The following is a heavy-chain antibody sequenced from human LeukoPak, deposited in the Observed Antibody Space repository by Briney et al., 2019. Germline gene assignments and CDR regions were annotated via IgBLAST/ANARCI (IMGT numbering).Heavy chain of an antibody. D-gene: IGHD6-13*01. CDR2: IRSDGSNK. CDR1: RFTFSSYG. CDR3: AKDRDPYSSSWYSYFDY. V-gene: IGHV3-30*02. Sequence: GGSLRLSCAASRFTFSSYGMHWVRQAPGKGLEWVAFIRSDGSNKDYADSVKGRFTISRDNSKNTLYLQMNSLRAEDTSVYYCAKDRDPYSSSWYSYFDYWGQGTLVTVSS. J-gene: IGHJ4*02.